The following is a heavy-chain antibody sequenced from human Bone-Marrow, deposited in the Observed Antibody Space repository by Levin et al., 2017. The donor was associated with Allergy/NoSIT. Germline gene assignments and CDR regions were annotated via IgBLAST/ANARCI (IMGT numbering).Heavy chain of an antibody. CDR2: IYYSGST. CDR3: ARGRVIAYCGGDCSLGAFDI. V-gene: IGHV4-61*01. Sequence: SQTLSLTCTVSGGSVSSGSYYWSWIRQPPGKGLEWIGYIYYSGSTNYNPSLKSRVTISVDTSKNQFSLKLSSVTAADTAVYYCARGRVIAYCGGDCSLGAFDIWGQGTMVTVSS. D-gene: IGHD2-21*02. CDR1: GGSVSSGSYY. J-gene: IGHJ3*02.